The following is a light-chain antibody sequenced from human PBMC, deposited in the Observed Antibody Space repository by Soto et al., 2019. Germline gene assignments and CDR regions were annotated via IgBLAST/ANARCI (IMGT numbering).Light chain of an antibody. J-gene: IGKJ2*01. CDR3: QQYGGSPLYT. V-gene: IGKV3-20*01. Sequence: DIVLTQSPGTLSLSPGEGATLSCRASQRVSSSHLSWYQQKPGQAPRLVIYGASSRATGIPDRFSGSGSGTDFPLTISRLEPEDFAVYYCQQYGGSPLYTFGQGTTLEIK. CDR1: QRVSSSH. CDR2: GAS.